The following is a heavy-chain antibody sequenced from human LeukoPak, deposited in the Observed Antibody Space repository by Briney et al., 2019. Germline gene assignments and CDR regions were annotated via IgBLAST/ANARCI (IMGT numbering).Heavy chain of an antibody. Sequence: ASVKVSCTASGYTFVSYGITWVRQAPGQGLEWMGWISAYNGNTNYAQKLQGRVTMTTDTSTSTAYMELRSLRSDDTAVYYCARGSSSYDSSGYYFYYFDYWDQGTLVTVSS. CDR2: ISAYNGNT. CDR1: GYTFVSYG. J-gene: IGHJ4*02. D-gene: IGHD3-22*01. V-gene: IGHV1-18*04. CDR3: ARGSSSYDSSGYYFYYFDY.